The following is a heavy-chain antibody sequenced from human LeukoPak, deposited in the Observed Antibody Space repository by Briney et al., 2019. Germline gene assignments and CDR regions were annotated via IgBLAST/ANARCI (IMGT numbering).Heavy chain of an antibody. CDR2: ISAYNVNP. D-gene: IGHD3-10*01. CDR1: GYTFTSSG. Sequence: GAPVKVSCKASGYTFTSSGISWVRQAPGHRLEWMGWISAYNVNPNYAQKLQGRVTMTTDTSTSTAYMELRSLRSDITAVYYCARDARLLWFGELLFGGSNYFDYWGQRSLVTVSS. V-gene: IGHV1-18*01. CDR3: ARDARLLWFGELLFGGSNYFDY. J-gene: IGHJ4*02.